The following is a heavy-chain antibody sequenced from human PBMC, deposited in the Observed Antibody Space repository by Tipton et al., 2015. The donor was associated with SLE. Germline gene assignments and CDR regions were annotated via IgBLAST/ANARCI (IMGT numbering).Heavy chain of an antibody. D-gene: IGHD3-16*01. CDR3: ARDWGFQGDFDS. Sequence: LRLSCSVSGYSISSGYYWAWIRQHPGRGLEWIGSFYEGGTSYDNPSLQSRVSLSADTSTNVFALTLHSVTAADTAVYYCARDWGFQGDFDSWGQGILVTVSS. J-gene: IGHJ4*02. CDR2: FYEGGTS. CDR1: GYSISSGYY. V-gene: IGHV4-38-2*02.